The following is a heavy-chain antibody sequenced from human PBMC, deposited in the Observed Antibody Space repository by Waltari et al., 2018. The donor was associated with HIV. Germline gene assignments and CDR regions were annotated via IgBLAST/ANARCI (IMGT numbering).Heavy chain of an antibody. D-gene: IGHD2-8*01. V-gene: IGHV3-64*01. CDR3: ARTNYYDY. J-gene: IGHJ4*02. Sequence: EVHLVQSGGGLVPPGESLRLSRDAVGLPFRTYGLNWVRQAPGRGLEYVAGISSNGGTTSYANSVKGRFTISRDNSKNTLYLQMGSLRAEDTAVYYCARTNYYDYWGQGALVTVSS. CDR2: ISSNGGTT. CDR1: GLPFRTYG.